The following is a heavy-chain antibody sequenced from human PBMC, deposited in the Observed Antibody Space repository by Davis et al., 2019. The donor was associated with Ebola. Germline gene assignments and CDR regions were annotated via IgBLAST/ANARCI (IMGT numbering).Heavy chain of an antibody. J-gene: IGHJ4*02. CDR1: GFTFSDYY. CDR3: RGSGYSGRDY. D-gene: IGHD3-22*01. CDR2: ISSSGSTI. Sequence: GESLKISCAASGFTFSDYYMSWIRQAPGKGLEWVSYISSSGSTIYYADSVKGRFTISRDNAKNSLYLQMNSLRVEDTAVYYCRGSGYSGRDYWGQGTLVTVSS. V-gene: IGHV3-11*01.